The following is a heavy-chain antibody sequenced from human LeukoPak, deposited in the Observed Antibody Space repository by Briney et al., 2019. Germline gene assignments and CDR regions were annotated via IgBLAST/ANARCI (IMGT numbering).Heavy chain of an antibody. D-gene: IGHD7-27*01. CDR1: GFMFTSYS. Sequence: GPLRLSCEAPGFMFTSYSMNWVRQAQGKGLEWVAYINSPSTIRCQADSVTGRCTISRDNAKNSLYLQMNSLRDEDTAVYYCAREYHWGSSGKGFDCWGQGTLVTVSS. CDR3: AREYHWGSSGKGFDC. J-gene: IGHJ4*02. V-gene: IGHV3-48*02. CDR2: INSPSTIR.